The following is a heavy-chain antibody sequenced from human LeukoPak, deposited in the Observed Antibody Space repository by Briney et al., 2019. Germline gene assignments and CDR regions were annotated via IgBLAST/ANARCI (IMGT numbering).Heavy chain of an antibody. CDR2: IYPGDSDT. D-gene: IGHD3-16*01. Sequence: GESLKISCKGSGYSFSSYWIGWVRQMPGKGLEWMGIIYPGDSDTRYSPSFQGQVTISADKSISTAYLQWSSLKASDTAMYYCARQAGWGEHLGHNWFDPWGQGTLVTVSS. J-gene: IGHJ5*02. V-gene: IGHV5-51*01. CDR1: GYSFSSYW. CDR3: ARQAGWGEHLGHNWFDP.